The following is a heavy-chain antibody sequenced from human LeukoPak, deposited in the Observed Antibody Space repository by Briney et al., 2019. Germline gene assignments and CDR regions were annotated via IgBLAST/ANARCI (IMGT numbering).Heavy chain of an antibody. CDR2: TYYRSKWYN. J-gene: IGHJ3*02. V-gene: IGHV6-1*01. Sequence: SQTLSLTCGISGDNVSSSRVSWNWVRQSPSRGLEWLGRTYYRSKWYNDYAISVRSRITINPDTSKNQFSLQLNSVTPEDTAVYYSARDWGTLTDGFDIWGQGTMVIVSS. CDR3: ARDWGTLTDGFDI. CDR1: GDNVSSSRVS. D-gene: IGHD3-16*01.